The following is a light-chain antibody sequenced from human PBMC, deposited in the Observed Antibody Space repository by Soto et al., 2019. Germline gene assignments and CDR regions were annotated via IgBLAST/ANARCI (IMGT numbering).Light chain of an antibody. J-gene: IGKJ1*01. Sequence: EIVLTQSPGTLSLSPGERATLSCRASQSVTSSYLAWYQQKPGQAPRLVMYGASIRTSGIPDRLSGSGSGADFTFTISGLEPEYVAVYYCQQYVRAPWTFGQGTKVEIK. CDR2: GAS. CDR3: QQYVRAPWT. V-gene: IGKV3-20*01. CDR1: QSVTSSY.